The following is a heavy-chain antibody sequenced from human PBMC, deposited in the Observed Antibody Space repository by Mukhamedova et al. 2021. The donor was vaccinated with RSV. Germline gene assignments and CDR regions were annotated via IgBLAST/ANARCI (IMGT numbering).Heavy chain of an antibody. CDR2: IIPILGIA. CDR3: ARAGYYYDSSGYLPSL. D-gene: IGHD3-22*01. V-gene: IGHV1-69*04. J-gene: IGHJ4*02. Sequence: VRQAPGQGLEWMGRIIPILGIANYAQKFQGRVTITADKSTSTAYMELSSLRSEDTAVYYCARAGYYYDSSGYLPSLWGQGTLVNV.